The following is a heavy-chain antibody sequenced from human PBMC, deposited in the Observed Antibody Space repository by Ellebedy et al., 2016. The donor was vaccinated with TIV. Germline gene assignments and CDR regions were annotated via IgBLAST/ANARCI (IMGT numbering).Heavy chain of an antibody. CDR2: IYYSGST. Sequence: MPSETLSLTCTVSGDSISSSSYYWGWIRQLPGKGLEWIGSIYYSGSTYYNPSLKSRVTISVDTSKNQFSLKLSSVTAADTAAYYCARPPIVGGTVAFDYWGQGTLVTVS. D-gene: IGHD1-26*01. V-gene: IGHV4-39*01. J-gene: IGHJ4*02. CDR3: ARPPIVGGTVAFDY. CDR1: GDSISSSSYY.